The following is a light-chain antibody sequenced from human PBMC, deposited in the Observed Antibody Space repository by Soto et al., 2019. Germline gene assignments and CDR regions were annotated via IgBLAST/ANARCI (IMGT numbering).Light chain of an antibody. V-gene: IGKV3-20*01. CDR1: QSVASSY. Sequence: DIVLTQSPGTLSLSPGERATLSCRASQSVASSYLAWYRQRPGEPPRLIIYGASRRATGNPERFSGSGSGTDFTLTISRLEPGDFALYYCHTYSNAPRTFGQGTKVEI. CDR3: HTYSNAPRT. CDR2: GAS. J-gene: IGKJ1*01.